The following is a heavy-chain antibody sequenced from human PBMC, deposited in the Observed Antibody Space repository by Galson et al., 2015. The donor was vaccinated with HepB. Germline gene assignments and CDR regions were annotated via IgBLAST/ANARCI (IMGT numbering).Heavy chain of an antibody. J-gene: IGHJ6*02. CDR3: TTDSTTNSSGSYTYGMDV. CDR1: GFTFNNAW. CDR2: IKSKTDGATI. D-gene: IGHD6-19*01. Sequence: SLRLSCAGSGFTFNNAWMNWVCQAPGKGLEWVGRIKSKTDGATIDYAAPVKGRFAISRDDSKNTLYLQMNSLRSEDTAVYYCTTDSTTNSSGSYTYGMDVWGQGTTVTVSS. V-gene: IGHV3-15*01.